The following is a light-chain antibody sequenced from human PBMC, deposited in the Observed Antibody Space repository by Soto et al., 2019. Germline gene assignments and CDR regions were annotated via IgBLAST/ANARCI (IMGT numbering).Light chain of an antibody. Sequence: IVLTHSAGTLSLTPRERASLSCRASQSLTSSYLAWYQQKPGQAPRLLIYDASNRATGIPARFSGSGSGTDFTLTISSLEPEDFAVYYCQPRSNWPPITFGQGTRLEIK. J-gene: IGKJ5*01. CDR3: QPRSNWPPIT. CDR2: DAS. V-gene: IGKV3-11*01. CDR1: QSLTSSY.